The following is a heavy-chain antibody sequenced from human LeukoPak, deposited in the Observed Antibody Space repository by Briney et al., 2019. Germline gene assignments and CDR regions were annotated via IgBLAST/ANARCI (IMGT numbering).Heavy chain of an antibody. J-gene: IGHJ4*02. V-gene: IGHV1-46*01. CDR1: GYTFTSYY. D-gene: IGHD6-13*01. Sequence: ASVKVSCKASGYTFTSYYMHWARQAPGQGLEWMGIINPSGGSTSYAQKFQGRVTMTRDTSTSTVYMELSSLRSEDTAVYYCARDQVGAAGTDYWGQGTLVTVSS. CDR3: ARDQVGAAGTDY. CDR2: INPSGGST.